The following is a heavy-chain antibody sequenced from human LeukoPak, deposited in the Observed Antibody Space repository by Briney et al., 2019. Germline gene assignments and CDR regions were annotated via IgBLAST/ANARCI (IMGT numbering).Heavy chain of an antibody. CDR1: GYTFTSYY. V-gene: IGHV1-46*01. CDR2: INPSGGGT. CDR3: ARGPIHIDY. D-gene: IGHD5-18*01. J-gene: IGHJ4*02. Sequence: GASVKVSCKASGYTFTSYYMHWVRQAPGQGLEWMGIINPSGGGTSYAQRFQGRVTMTRDMSTSTVYMEPSSLRSEDTAVYYCARGPIHIDYWGQGTLVTVSS.